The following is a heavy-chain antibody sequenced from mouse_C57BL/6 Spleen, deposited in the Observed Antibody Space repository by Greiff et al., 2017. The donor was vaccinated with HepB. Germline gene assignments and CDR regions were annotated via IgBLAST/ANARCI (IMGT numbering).Heavy chain of an antibody. V-gene: IGHV5-4*01. CDR2: ISDGGSYT. D-gene: IGHD1-1*01. CDR3: ARDDYYGSSYLAWFAY. Sequence: EVQLQESGGGLVKPGGSLKLSCAASGFTFSSYAMSWVRQTPEKRLEWVATISDGGSYTYYPDNVKGRFTISRYNAKNNLYLQMSHLKSEDTAMYYCARDDYYGSSYLAWFAYWGQGTLVTVSA. CDR1: GFTFSSYA. J-gene: IGHJ3*01.